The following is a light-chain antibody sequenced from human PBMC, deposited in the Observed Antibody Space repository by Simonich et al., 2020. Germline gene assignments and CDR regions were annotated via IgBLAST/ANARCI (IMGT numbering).Light chain of an antibody. CDR2: GAS. Sequence: EIVLTQSPATLSLSPGERATLSCRASQSVSSYLAWYQQKPGQAPRLLIYGASTRATGIPARFSGSGSGTDFTLTISSLQAEDVAVYYCQQYYSTPRTFGQGTKVEIK. V-gene: IGKV3-15*01. CDR1: QSVSSY. CDR3: QQYYSTPRT. J-gene: IGKJ1*01.